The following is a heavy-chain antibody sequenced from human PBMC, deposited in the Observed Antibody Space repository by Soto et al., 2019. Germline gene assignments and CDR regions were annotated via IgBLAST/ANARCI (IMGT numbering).Heavy chain of an antibody. CDR1: GFSLSASGVG. J-gene: IGHJ6*02. CDR3: ALHYGSGSGKMYGMDV. CDR2: IYWDDDK. Sequence: SGPTLVNPTQTLTLTCTFSGFSLSASGVGVGWIRQPPGKALEWLALIYWDDDKRYSPSLKSRLTITKDTSKNQVVLTMTSMDPVDTATYYCALHYGSGSGKMYGMDVWGQGTTVTVS. V-gene: IGHV2-5*02. D-gene: IGHD3-10*01.